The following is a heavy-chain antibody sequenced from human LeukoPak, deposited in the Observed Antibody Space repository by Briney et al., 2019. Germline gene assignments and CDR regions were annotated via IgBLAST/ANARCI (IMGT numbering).Heavy chain of an antibody. CDR2: IRYDGSNK. CDR1: GFTFSSYG. CDR3: AKSLYGLVPAATHPFDY. D-gene: IGHD2-2*01. Sequence: PGGSLRLSCAASGFTFSSYGMHWVRQAPGKGLEWVAFIRYDGSNKYYADSVKGRFTISRDNSKNTLYLQMNSLRAEDTAVYYCAKSLYGLVPAATHPFDYWGQGTLVTVSS. V-gene: IGHV3-30*02. J-gene: IGHJ4*02.